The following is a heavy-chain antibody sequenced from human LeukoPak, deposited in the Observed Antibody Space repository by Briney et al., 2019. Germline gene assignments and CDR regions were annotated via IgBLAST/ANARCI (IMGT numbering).Heavy chain of an antibody. J-gene: IGHJ4*02. D-gene: IGHD5-18*01. V-gene: IGHV4-59*01. Sequence: SETLSLTCTVSGGSISSYYWSWIRQPPGKGLEWIGYIYYSGSTNYNPSLKSRVTISVDTSKNQFSLKLSSVTAADTAVYYCAKAATAMVYFDYWGQGTLVTVSS. CDR1: GGSISSYY. CDR2: IYYSGST. CDR3: AKAATAMVYFDY.